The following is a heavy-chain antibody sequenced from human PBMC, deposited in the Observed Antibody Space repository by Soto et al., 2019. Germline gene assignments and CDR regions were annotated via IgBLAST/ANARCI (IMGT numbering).Heavy chain of an antibody. CDR3: ARGNYGWYLGDFDY. J-gene: IGHJ4*02. CDR2: ISSRSTYT. CDR1: GFTFSDHY. Sequence: QVQLVESGGGLVKPGGSLRLSCAASGFTFSDHYMTWLRQAPGKGLEWLSYISSRSTYTNYADSVQGRFTISRDNAKNSLYLQMNSLRAEDTAVYYCARGNYGWYLGDFDYWGQGTLVSVSS. V-gene: IGHV3-11*05. D-gene: IGHD6-19*01.